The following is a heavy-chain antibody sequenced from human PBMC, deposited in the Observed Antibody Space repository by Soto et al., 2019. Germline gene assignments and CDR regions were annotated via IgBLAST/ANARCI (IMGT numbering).Heavy chain of an antibody. J-gene: IGHJ2*01. Sequence: QVQLQESGPGLVKPSQTLSLTCTASGASLSSGGHHWAWIRQHPEKGLEWIGYIYYSGTTDYLPSLKSRLSMSIDKSRNQFTLRLNSVTAADTATYYCARMSYFYDKWYFDLWGRGTLVTVSS. CDR3: ARMSYFYDKWYFDL. CDR2: IYYSGTT. D-gene: IGHD3-22*01. CDR1: GASLSSGGHH. V-gene: IGHV4-30-4*08.